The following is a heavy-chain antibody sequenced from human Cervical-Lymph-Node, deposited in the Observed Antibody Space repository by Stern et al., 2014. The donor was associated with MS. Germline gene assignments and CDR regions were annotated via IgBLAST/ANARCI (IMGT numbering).Heavy chain of an antibody. CDR1: GYMFASHW. D-gene: IGHD4-23*01. CDR2: IDPGDSNT. J-gene: IGHJ5*02. V-gene: IGHV5-51*01. CDR3: ARVNGGNSDWFDP. Sequence: EVQLVQSGAEVKKPGESLKISCKASGYMFASHWIGWVRQMPGKGLEWMGIIDPGDSNTIYSPSSQGQVTISVDKSTSTAYLQWRSLKASDTAMYYCARVNGGNSDWFDPWGQGTLVTVSS.